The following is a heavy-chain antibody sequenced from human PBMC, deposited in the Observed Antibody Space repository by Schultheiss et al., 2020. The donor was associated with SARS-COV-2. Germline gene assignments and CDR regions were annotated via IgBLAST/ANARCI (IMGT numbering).Heavy chain of an antibody. D-gene: IGHD2-15*01. Sequence: GGSLRLSCAASGFTFSNAWMSWVRQAPGKGLEYVSAISSNGGSTYYANSVKGRFTISRDNSKNTLYLQMGSLRAEDMAVYYCARSAPKDIVVVVAATASAFDIWGQGTMVTVSS. CDR2: ISSNGGST. V-gene: IGHV3-64*01. CDR1: GFTFSNAW. CDR3: ARSAPKDIVVVVAATASAFDI. J-gene: IGHJ3*02.